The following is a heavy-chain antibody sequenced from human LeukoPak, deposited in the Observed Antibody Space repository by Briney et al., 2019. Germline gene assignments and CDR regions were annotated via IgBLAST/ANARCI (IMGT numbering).Heavy chain of an antibody. J-gene: IGHJ4*02. V-gene: IGHV7-4-1*02. CDR2: INTNIGNP. CDR3: ARDSRSLLWFGELRHVASDY. Sequence: ASVKVSCKASGYTFTTYAMNWVRQAPGQGLEWMGWINTNIGNPTYAQGFTGRFVFSLDTSVTTAYLQISSLKAEDTAVYYCARDSRSLLWFGELRHVASDYWGQGTLVTVSS. D-gene: IGHD3-10*01. CDR1: GYTFTTYA.